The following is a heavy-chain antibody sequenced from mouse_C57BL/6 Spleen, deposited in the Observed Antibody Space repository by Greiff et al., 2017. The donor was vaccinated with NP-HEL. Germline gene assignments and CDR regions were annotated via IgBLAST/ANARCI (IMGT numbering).Heavy chain of an antibody. D-gene: IGHD2-4*01. CDR2: IHPNSGST. Sequence: QVQLQQPGAELVKPGASVKLSCKASGYTFTSYWMHWVKQRPGQGLEWIGMIHPNSGSTNYNEKFKSKATLTVDKSSSTAYMQLSSLTSEDSAVYYCARGGGLRGEGRFDYWGQGTTLTVSS. V-gene: IGHV1-64*01. J-gene: IGHJ2*01. CDR3: ARGGGLRGEGRFDY. CDR1: GYTFTSYW.